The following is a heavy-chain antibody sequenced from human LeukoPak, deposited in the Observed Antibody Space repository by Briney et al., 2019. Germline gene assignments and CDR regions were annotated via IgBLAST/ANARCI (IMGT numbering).Heavy chain of an antibody. D-gene: IGHD3-10*01. CDR1: GYPFTDQF. CDR2: INPNSGDT. J-gene: IGHJ4*02. CDR3: ARGELLVDY. Sequence: ASVTVSCKASGYPFTDQFINWVRQAPGRGLEWMGWINPNSGDTNYEQRFQGRVTMTRDTSISTAYMDLTRLAPDDTAVYYCARGELLVDYWGQGTLVTVSS. V-gene: IGHV1-2*02.